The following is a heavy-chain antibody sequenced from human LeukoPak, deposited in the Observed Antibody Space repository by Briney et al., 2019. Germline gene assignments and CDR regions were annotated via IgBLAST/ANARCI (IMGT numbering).Heavy chain of an antibody. J-gene: IGHJ4*02. D-gene: IGHD6-19*01. CDR1: GYTFTSYD. CDR3: ARAMDSSGWSPFDY. V-gene: IGHV1-8*03. Sequence: ASVKVSCKASGYTFTSYDINWVRQATGQGLEWMGWMNPNSGNTGYAQKFQGRVTITRNTSISTAYMELSSLRSEDTAVYYCARAMDSSGWSPFDYWGQGTLVTVSS. CDR2: MNPNSGNT.